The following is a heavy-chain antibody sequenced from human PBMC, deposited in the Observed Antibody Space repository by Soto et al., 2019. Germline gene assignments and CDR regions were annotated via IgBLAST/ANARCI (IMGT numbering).Heavy chain of an antibody. Sequence: QVQLVQSGAEVKKPGASVKVSCKASGYTFASYAISWMRQAPGQGLEWMGWISGYNGNTNYAQKLQGRATTTTDTSTTTAYMELRSLRPDDTAVYYCARDPPPPDYWGQGTLVTVSS. V-gene: IGHV1-18*01. J-gene: IGHJ4*02. CDR2: ISGYNGNT. CDR1: GYTFASYA. CDR3: ARDPPPPDY.